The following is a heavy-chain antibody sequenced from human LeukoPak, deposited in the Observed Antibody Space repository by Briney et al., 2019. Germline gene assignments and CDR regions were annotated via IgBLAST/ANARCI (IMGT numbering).Heavy chain of an antibody. CDR1: GFAFRNYA. V-gene: IGHV3-21*01. Sequence: GGSLRLSCAASGFAFRNYAASWIRQAPGKGLEWVSSISSSSSYIYYADSVKGRFTISRDNAKNSLYLQMNSLRAEDTAVYYCARAQKAAVPIAVVPAAIDWFDPWGQGTLVTVSS. D-gene: IGHD2-2*01. CDR3: ARAQKAAVPIAVVPAAIDWFDP. J-gene: IGHJ5*02. CDR2: ISSSSSYI.